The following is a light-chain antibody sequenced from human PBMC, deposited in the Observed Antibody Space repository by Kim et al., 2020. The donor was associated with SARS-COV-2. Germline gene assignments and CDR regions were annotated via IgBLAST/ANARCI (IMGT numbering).Light chain of an antibody. CDR3: QSYDNSLSGSRV. CDR2: GNI. J-gene: IGLJ1*01. Sequence: QSVLTQPHSVSGAPGQRVTISCTGRNSNIGADYGVYWYQQLPGKTPKLLIFGNINRPSWVPDRFYGSNSGTSASLAITGLQAEDEGDYYCQSYDNSLSGSRVFGTGNQVTVL. V-gene: IGLV1-40*01. CDR1: NSNIGADYG.